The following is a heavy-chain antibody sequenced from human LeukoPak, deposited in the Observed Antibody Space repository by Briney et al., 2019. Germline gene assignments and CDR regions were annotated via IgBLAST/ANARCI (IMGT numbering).Heavy chain of an antibody. J-gene: IGHJ4*02. V-gene: IGHV4-61*02. D-gene: IGHD3-9*01. CDR3: ARGRPVFGW. Sequence: SQTLSLTCTVSGGSISSGSYYWSWIRQPAGKGLEWIGRIYTSGSTYYNPSLKSRVTISVDTSKNQFSLKLSSVTAADTAMYYCARGRPVFGWWGQGTLVTVSS. CDR1: GGSISSGSYY. CDR2: IYTSGST.